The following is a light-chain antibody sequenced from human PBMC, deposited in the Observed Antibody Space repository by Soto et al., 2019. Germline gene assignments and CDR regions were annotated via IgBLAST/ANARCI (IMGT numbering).Light chain of an antibody. Sequence: EIVMTQSPATLSVSPGERATLSCRASQSVSSNLAWYQQKPGQAPRLLIYGASTRATGIPARFSGSGSGTEFTLTISSLQSXXFXXXXCQQYNNWPPMYTFGQGTKLXIK. CDR2: GAS. V-gene: IGKV3-15*01. J-gene: IGKJ2*01. CDR3: QQYNNWPPMYT. CDR1: QSVSSN.